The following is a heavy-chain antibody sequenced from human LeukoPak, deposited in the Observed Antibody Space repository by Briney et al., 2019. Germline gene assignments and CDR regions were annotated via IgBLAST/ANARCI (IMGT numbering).Heavy chain of an antibody. CDR2: INNDGSTT. V-gene: IGHV3-74*01. CDR1: GFTFSRDW. CDR3: ARETASGSAGLDY. J-gene: IGHJ4*02. Sequence: GGSLRLSCAASGFTFSRDWMHWVRQAPGKGLVWVSRINNDGSTTTYADSVKGRFTISRDNAKNTLYLQMNSLRAEDTALYFCARETASGSAGLDYWGQGTLVIVSS. D-gene: IGHD6-25*01.